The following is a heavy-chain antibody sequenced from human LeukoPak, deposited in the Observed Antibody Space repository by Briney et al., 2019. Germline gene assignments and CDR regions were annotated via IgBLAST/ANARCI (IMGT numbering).Heavy chain of an antibody. CDR1: GYTFTGYY. V-gene: IGHV1-2*02. D-gene: IGHD4-17*01. CDR3: ARGSSDDYGDYSPQGY. Sequence: ASVKVSCEASGYTFTGYYIHWVRQAPGQGLEWMGWMNPKGGGTNYGQKFQGRVTMTTDTSIDTAYMELTNLRPDDTAVYYCARGSSDDYGDYSPQGYWGQGTLVTASS. J-gene: IGHJ4*02. CDR2: MNPKGGGT.